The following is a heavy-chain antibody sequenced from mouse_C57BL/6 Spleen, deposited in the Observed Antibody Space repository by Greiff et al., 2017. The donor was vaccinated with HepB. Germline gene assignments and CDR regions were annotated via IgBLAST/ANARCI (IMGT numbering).Heavy chain of an antibody. D-gene: IGHD1-1*01. J-gene: IGHJ2*01. V-gene: IGHV1-69*01. CDR2: IDPSDSYT. CDR3: ARGSSKNY. CDR1: GYTFTSYW. Sequence: QVQLQQPGAELVMPGASVKLSCKASGYTFTSYWMHWVKQRPGQGLEWIGEIDPSDSYTNYNQKFKGKSTLTVDKSSSTAYVQLSSLTSEDSAVYYCARGSSKNYWGQGTTLTVSS.